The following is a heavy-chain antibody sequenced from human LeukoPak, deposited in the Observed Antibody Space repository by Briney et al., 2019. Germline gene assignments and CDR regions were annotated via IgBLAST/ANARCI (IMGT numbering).Heavy chain of an antibody. Sequence: PSETLSLTCAVYGGSFSGYYWSWIRQPPGKGLEWIGEINHSGSTNYNPSLTSRVTISVDTSKNQFSLKLSSVTAADTAVYYCARDHLANLASRLFDPWGQGTLVTVSS. CDR2: INHSGST. V-gene: IGHV4-34*01. CDR1: GGSFSGYY. D-gene: IGHD3-3*01. J-gene: IGHJ5*02. CDR3: ARDHLANLASRLFDP.